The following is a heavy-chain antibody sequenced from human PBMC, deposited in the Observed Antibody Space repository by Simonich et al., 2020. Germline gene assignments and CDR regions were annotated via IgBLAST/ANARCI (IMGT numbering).Heavy chain of an antibody. Sequence: PGGSLRLSCAASGFTFSSYEMNWVRQAPVKGLEWVSYISSSGSTIYYADSVKGRFTISRDNAKNSLYLQMNSLRAEDTAVYYCAREKWLRFAFDIWGQGTMVTVSS. CDR1: GFTFSSYE. CDR2: ISSSGSTI. J-gene: IGHJ3*02. D-gene: IGHD5-12*01. V-gene: IGHV3-48*03. CDR3: AREKWLRFAFDI.